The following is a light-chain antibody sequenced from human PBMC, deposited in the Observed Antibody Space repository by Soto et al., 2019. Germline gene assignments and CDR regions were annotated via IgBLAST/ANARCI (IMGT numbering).Light chain of an antibody. CDR2: GTS. CDR3: QENHTCLWGT. Sequence: DIQMTQSPSSLSASVGDRVTITCRATQTIGKALNWYQQRPGKAPNLLIYGTSSLQRGVPSRFSGSGSGTDFTLTISSLQPEDFATYYCQENHTCLWGTFGQGTKVEV. CDR1: QTIGKA. V-gene: IGKV1-39*01. J-gene: IGKJ1*01.